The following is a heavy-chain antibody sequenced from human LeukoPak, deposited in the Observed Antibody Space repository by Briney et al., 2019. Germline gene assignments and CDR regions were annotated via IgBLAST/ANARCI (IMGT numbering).Heavy chain of an antibody. Sequence: GGSLRLSCAASGFTFSSYAMHWVRQAPGKGLEWVAVISDDGSNKCYADSVKGRFTISRDNSKNTLYLQMNSLRVEDTAVYYCARVDDLDAFDMWGQGTMVTVSS. CDR1: GFTFSSYA. V-gene: IGHV3-30*04. D-gene: IGHD2-2*03. CDR3: ARVDDLDAFDM. CDR2: ISDDGSNK. J-gene: IGHJ3*02.